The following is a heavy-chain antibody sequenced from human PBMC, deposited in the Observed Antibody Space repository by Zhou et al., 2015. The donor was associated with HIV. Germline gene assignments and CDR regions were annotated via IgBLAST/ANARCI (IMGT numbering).Heavy chain of an antibody. V-gene: IGHV1-69*06. D-gene: IGHD5-18*01. CDR3: ASDPTFRSDTAMTDNWFDR. J-gene: IGHJ5*02. Sequence: QVQLVQSGAEVKKPGSSVKVSCESSGGTFSDYSINWVRQAPGQGLEWVGGIIPIFTAVHFAQKFQGRVTLTADMSTSTAYMELSSLRSQDTAVYYCASDPTFRSDTAMTDNWFDRWGQGTLVTVSS. CDR1: GGTFSDYS. CDR2: IIPIFTAV.